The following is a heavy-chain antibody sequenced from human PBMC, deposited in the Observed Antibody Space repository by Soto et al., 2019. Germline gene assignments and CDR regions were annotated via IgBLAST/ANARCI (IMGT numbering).Heavy chain of an antibody. CDR1: GGTFSSYA. D-gene: IGHD4-17*01. CDR3: AGVDYGRYYCSGMDV. V-gene: IGHV1-69*01. Sequence: QVQLVQSGAEVKKPGSSVKVSCQASGGTFSSYAISWVRQAPGQGLEWMGGIIPIFGTANYAQKFQGRVTITADESTSPAYMELSSLRSEDTAVYYCAGVDYGRYYCSGMDVSGQGTTVTVSS. J-gene: IGHJ6*02. CDR2: IIPIFGTA.